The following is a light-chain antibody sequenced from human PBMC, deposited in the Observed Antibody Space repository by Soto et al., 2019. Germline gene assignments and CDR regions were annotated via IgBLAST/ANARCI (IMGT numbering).Light chain of an antibody. Sequence: QSALTQPTSVSGSPGQSITISCTGNRNDIGTYDYVSWYQQHPGRAPRLLIYGVTTRPSGISDRFSASKSGLTASLTISGLQPEDEADYYCSSFTSDRIYVFGPGTKLTVL. J-gene: IGLJ1*01. CDR1: RNDIGTYDY. CDR2: GVT. CDR3: SSFTSDRIYV. V-gene: IGLV2-14*03.